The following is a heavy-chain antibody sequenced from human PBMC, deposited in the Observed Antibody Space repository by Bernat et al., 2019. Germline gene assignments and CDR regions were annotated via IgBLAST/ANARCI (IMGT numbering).Heavy chain of an antibody. CDR1: GGSISGSSYN. J-gene: IGHJ6*03. V-gene: IGHV4-39*01. Sequence: QLQLQESGPGLVKPSETLSLTCTVSGGSISGSSYNWGWIRQPPGKGLEFIGSIYYSGATYYNPSLKSRVTISVDTSKSQFSLRLSSVTAADTAVYYCARHSHYYYQMDVWGKGTTVTVSS. CDR3: ARHSHYYYQMDV. CDR2: IYYSGAT.